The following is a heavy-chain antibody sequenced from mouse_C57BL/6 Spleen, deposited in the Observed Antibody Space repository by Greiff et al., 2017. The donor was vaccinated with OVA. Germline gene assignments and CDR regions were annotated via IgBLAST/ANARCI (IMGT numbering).Heavy chain of an antibody. D-gene: IGHD1-1*01. CDR3: ARVTTVVRAMDY. Sequence: QVQLQQSGPELVKPGASVKLSCKASGYTFTSYWMHWVKQRPGQGLEWIGNINPSNGGTNYNEKFKSKATLTVDKSSSTAYMQLSSLTSEDSAVYYCARVTTVVRAMDYWGQGTSVTVSS. CDR2: INPSNGGT. J-gene: IGHJ4*01. CDR1: GYTFTSYW. V-gene: IGHV1-53*01.